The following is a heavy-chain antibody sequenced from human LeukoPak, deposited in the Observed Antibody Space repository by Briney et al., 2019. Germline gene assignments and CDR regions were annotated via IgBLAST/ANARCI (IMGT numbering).Heavy chain of an antibody. D-gene: IGHD3-10*01. CDR1: GGSVGSYF. CDR3: ARGAGALI. V-gene: IGHV4-59*02. J-gene: IGHJ3*02. CDR2: IHNSGST. Sequence: RASETLSLTCTVSGGSVGSYFWSWIRQPPGKGLEWIGYIHNSGSTNYNPSLKSRVTISVDTSNNQFSLKLSSVTAADTAVYYCARGAGALIWGQGTMVTVSS.